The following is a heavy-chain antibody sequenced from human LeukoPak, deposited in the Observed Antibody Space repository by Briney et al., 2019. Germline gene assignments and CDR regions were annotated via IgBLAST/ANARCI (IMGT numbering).Heavy chain of an antibody. CDR2: IRYDGSNK. CDR1: GFTFSSYG. CDR3: AKDGTDYYDSNSDAFDI. V-gene: IGHV3-30*02. D-gene: IGHD3-22*01. Sequence: PGGSLRLSCAASGFTFSSYGMHWVRQAPGKGLEWVAFIRYDGSNKYYADSVKGRFTISRDNSKNTLYLQMNSLRAEDTAVYYCAKDGTDYYDSNSDAFDIWGQGTMVTVSS. J-gene: IGHJ3*02.